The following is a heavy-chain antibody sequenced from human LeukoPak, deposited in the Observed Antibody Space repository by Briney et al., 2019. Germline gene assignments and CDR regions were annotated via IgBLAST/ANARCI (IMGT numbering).Heavy chain of an antibody. V-gene: IGHV1-18*01. CDR1: GYXFNSYE. D-gene: IGHD1-26*01. Sequence: ASVKVSCKASGYXFNSYEISWVRQAPGQGLEWMGWISTHNGNRIYAQKFQGRVILTTDTSTSTAYMELRSLVSDDTAVYYCARVVGASPGNAFDIWGQGTMVTVSS. CDR3: ARVVGASPGNAFDI. CDR2: ISTHNGNR. J-gene: IGHJ3*02.